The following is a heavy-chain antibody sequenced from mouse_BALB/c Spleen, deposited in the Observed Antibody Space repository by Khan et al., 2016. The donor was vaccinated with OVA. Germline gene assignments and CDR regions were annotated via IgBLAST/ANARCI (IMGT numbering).Heavy chain of an antibody. CDR2: ISTYYGDA. V-gene: IGHV1S137*01. J-gene: IGHJ3*01. Sequence: QVQLKQSGAELVRPGVSVKISCKGSGYTFTDFTMHWVKQSHAKSLEWIGVISTYYGDATYNQKFKGKVTMTVDKASSTAYMELARLTSEDSAILYCTRGGGGNRFAYWGQGTLVTVSA. CDR1: GYTFTDFT. CDR3: TRGGGGNRFAY.